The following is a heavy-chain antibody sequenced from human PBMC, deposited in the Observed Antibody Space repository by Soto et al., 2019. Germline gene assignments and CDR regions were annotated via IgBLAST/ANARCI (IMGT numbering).Heavy chain of an antibody. D-gene: IGHD1-26*01. V-gene: IGHV3-49*03. CDR1: GFTFGDYA. J-gene: IGHJ4*02. CDR2: IRSKAYGGTT. CDR3: TSIRWELPFDY. Sequence: GGSLRLSCTASGFTFGDYAMSWFRQAPGKGLEWVGFIRSKAYGGTTEYAASVKGRFTISRDDSKSIAYLQMNSLKTEDTAVYYCTSIRWELPFDYWGQGTLVTVSS.